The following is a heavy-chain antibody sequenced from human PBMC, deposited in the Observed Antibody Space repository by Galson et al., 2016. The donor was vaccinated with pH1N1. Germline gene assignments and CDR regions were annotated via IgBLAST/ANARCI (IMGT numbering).Heavy chain of an antibody. J-gene: IGHJ4*02. D-gene: IGHD4/OR15-4a*01. CDR2: VNTDNGGT. CDR1: GYTFTAHY. CDR3: AKGAGANYLVDD. V-gene: IGHV1-2*02. Sequence: CKASGYTFTAHYIHWVRQARGQGLEWMGWVNTDNGGTKFAAKFQGRVTMSSDRATTTAYMELGSRRSDDTAIYYCAKGAGANYLVDDWGQGTLVIVSS.